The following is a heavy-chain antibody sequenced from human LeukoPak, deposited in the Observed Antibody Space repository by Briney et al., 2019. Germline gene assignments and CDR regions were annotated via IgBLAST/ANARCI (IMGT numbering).Heavy chain of an antibody. Sequence: GGSLRLSYAASGFISSNYWMRWVRQAPGKRLEWVANINQDGREKSYVDSVKGRFTISRDNAKNSLSLQMDSLRAEDTAVYHCARVGRSWDDREDKYTGSYHPIDAWGQGTLVTVSS. V-gene: IGHV3-7*05. CDR2: INQDGREK. J-gene: IGHJ5*02. CDR1: GFISSNYW. CDR3: ARVGRSWDDREDKYTGSYHPIDA. D-gene: IGHD1-26*01.